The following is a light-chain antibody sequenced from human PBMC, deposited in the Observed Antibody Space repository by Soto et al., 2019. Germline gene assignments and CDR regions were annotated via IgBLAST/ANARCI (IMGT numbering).Light chain of an antibody. CDR2: GAS. CDR1: QSVSSNF. J-gene: IGKJ1*01. V-gene: IGKV3-20*01. Sequence: EIVLTQSPGTLSLSPGERATLSCRASQSVSSNFLAWYQQKPGQAPRLLIYGASSRATGIPDRFSGSGSGKDFTLTISRLEPEDFEVYYCQQYGSSPPWTFGQGTKVEIK. CDR3: QQYGSSPPWT.